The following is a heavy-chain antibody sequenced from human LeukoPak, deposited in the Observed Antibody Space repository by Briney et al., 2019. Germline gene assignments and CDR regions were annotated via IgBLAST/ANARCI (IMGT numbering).Heavy chain of an antibody. CDR3: ASRYCTNGVCYDDRGVSDI. Sequence: ASVKVSCKASGYTFTSYHMHWVRQAPGQGLEWMGIINPSGGTTNYAQKFRGRVTMTRDMSTSTVYMELSSLRSEDTAVYYCASRYCTNGVCYDDRGVSDICGPGTTVSASA. D-gene: IGHD2-8*01. CDR2: INPSGGTT. J-gene: IGHJ3*02. V-gene: IGHV1-46*01. CDR1: GYTFTSYH.